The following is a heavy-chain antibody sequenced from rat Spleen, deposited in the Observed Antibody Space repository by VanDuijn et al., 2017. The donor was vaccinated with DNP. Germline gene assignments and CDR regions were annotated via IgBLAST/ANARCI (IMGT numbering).Heavy chain of an antibody. D-gene: IGHD5-1*01. CDR1: GYSITSSFR. V-gene: IGHV3-3*01. CDR2: INGAGNT. J-gene: IGHJ2*01. Sequence: EVQLQESGPGLLKPSQSLSLTCSVTGYSITSSFRWTWIRKFPGNKLEWMGYINGAGNTNYNPSLKSRISITRDTSKNHFFLQVNSVTTVDSATYYCAIQLGVFDYWGQGVMVTVSS. CDR3: AIQLGVFDY.